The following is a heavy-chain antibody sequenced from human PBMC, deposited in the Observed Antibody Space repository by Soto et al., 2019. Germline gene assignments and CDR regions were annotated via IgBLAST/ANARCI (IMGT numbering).Heavy chain of an antibody. Sequence: QVQLVESGGGLVKPGGSLRLSCAASGFTFSDYYMSWIRQAPGKGLEWVSYISSSSSYTNYADSGKGRFAISRDNAKNSLYLQMNSLRAEDTAVYYCARTQDAMVRGVPMDVWGQGTTVTVSS. D-gene: IGHD3-10*01. CDR1: GFTFSDYY. J-gene: IGHJ6*02. CDR2: ISSSSSYT. CDR3: ARTQDAMVRGVPMDV. V-gene: IGHV3-11*06.